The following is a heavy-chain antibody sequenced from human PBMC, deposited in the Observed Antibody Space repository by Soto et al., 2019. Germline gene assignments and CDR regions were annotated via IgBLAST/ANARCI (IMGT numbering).Heavy chain of an antibody. CDR1: GYTFTSYD. D-gene: IGHD2-2*01. V-gene: IGHV1-8*01. CDR2: MNPNSGNT. Sequence: QVQLVQSGAEVKKPGASVKVSCKASGYTFTSYDINWVRQATGQGLEWMGWMNPNSGNTGYAQKFQGRVTMTRNTSISTAYMELSSLRSEDTAVYYCARGCISTSCLRRGLDSWGQGTLVTVSS. CDR3: ARGCISTSCLRRGLDS. J-gene: IGHJ4*02.